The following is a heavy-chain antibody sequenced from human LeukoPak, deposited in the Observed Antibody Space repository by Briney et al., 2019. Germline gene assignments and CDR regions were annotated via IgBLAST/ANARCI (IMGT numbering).Heavy chain of an antibody. Sequence: SETLSLTCTVSGYSISSGYYWGWIRQPPGKGLEWIGNIFHSGSTYYNPSLKSRVTISLDTSKNQFSLKLSSVTAADTAVYYCARDSYGDSYDAFDIWGQGTMVTVSS. J-gene: IGHJ3*02. CDR3: ARDSYGDSYDAFDI. CDR1: GYSISSGYY. D-gene: IGHD4-17*01. V-gene: IGHV4-38-2*02. CDR2: IFHSGST.